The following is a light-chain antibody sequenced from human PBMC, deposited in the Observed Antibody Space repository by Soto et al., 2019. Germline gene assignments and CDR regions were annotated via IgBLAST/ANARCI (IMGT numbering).Light chain of an antibody. V-gene: IGKV1-5*01. Sequence: DIKMTQSPSTLSAFVGDRVTITCRASQSVGRLLAWYQQRPGEAPKVLIWDASTLRRGVPSRFRGSGSGTEFTLTISSLEPEDFATYYCQQYRGYSTWTFGQGTKV. CDR1: QSVGRL. CDR3: QQYRGYSTWT. J-gene: IGKJ1*01. CDR2: DAS.